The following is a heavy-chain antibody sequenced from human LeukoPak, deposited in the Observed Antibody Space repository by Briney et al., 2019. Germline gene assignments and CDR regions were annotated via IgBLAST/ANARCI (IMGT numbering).Heavy chain of an antibody. CDR2: INHSGYT. CDR3: TRMTTGHDY. J-gene: IGHJ4*02. CDR1: GVSFNDYY. V-gene: IGHV4-34*01. D-gene: IGHD4-17*01. Sequence: SETLSLTCAVSGVSFNDYYWSWVRQSPGRGLEWIGEINHSGYTNDSPSLKSRVTLSIDTSRKQFSLNLRSVTVADTGIYYCTRMTTGHDYWGQGTLVTVSS.